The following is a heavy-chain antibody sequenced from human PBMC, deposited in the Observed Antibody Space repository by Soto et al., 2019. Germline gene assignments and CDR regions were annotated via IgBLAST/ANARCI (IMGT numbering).Heavy chain of an antibody. J-gene: IGHJ4*02. CDR2: IIPIFGTA. Sequence: GASVKVSCKASGGTFSSYAISWLRQAPGQGLEWMGGIIPIFGTANYAQKFQGRVTITADESTSTAYMELSSLRSEDTAVYYRARDLFYRDSSGSHYWGQGTLVTVSS. D-gene: IGHD3-22*01. V-gene: IGHV1-69*13. CDR1: GGTFSSYA. CDR3: ARDLFYRDSSGSHY.